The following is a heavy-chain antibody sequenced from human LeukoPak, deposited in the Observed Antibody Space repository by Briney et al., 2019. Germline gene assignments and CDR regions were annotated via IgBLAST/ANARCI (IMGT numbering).Heavy chain of an antibody. CDR2: MYYSGSA. CDR1: GGSISSSSYY. Sequence: PSETLSLTCTVSGGSISSSSYYWAWIRQPPGKGLEWIGSMYYSGSAYYNPSLKSRVTISVDTSKSQFSLQLTSVTAADTAVYYCARDLYQLLGNWFDPWGQGTLVTVSS. CDR3: ARDLYQLLGNWFDP. J-gene: IGHJ5*02. D-gene: IGHD2-2*01. V-gene: IGHV4-39*02.